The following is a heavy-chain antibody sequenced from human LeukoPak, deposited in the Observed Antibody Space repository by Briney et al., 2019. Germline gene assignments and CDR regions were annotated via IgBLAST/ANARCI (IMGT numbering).Heavy chain of an antibody. CDR3: ATGERITMVRGVNTLDY. V-gene: IGHV4-59*06. CDR1: GGSISSYY. D-gene: IGHD3-10*01. J-gene: IGHJ4*02. CDR2: IYYSGST. Sequence: SETLSLTCTVSGGSISSYYWSWIRQPPGKGLEWIGYIYYSGSTYYNPSLKSRVTISVDTSKNQFSLKLSSVTAADTAVYYCATGERITMVRGVNTLDYWGQGTLVTVSS.